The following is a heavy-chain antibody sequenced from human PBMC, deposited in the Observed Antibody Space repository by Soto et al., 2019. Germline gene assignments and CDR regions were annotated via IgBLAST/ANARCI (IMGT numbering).Heavy chain of an antibody. CDR3: ARGYDTALAPIF. D-gene: IGHD5-18*01. Sequence: LSLTCTVSGGSISSGDYYWSWIRQPPGKGLEWIGYIYYSGSTYYNPSLKSRVTISVDTPKNQFSLKLSSVTAADTAVYYCARGYDTALAPIFWGQGILVTVSS. CDR1: GGSISSGDYY. CDR2: IYYSGST. J-gene: IGHJ4*02. V-gene: IGHV4-30-4*01.